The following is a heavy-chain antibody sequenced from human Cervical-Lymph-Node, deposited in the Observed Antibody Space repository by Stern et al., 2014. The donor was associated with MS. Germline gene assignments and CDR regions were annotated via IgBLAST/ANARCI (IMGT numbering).Heavy chain of an antibody. CDR3: AREGDYVSFDI. J-gene: IGHJ3*02. CDR2: IGTAGDT. CDR1: GFTFSSYD. D-gene: IGHD4-17*01. Sequence: EDQLAESGGGLVQPGGSLRLSCAASGFTFSSYDMHWVRQATGKGLEWVSAIGTAGDTYYPGSVKGRFTISRENAKNSLYLQMNSLRAGDTAVYYCAREGDYVSFDIWGQGTMVTVSS. V-gene: IGHV3-13*01.